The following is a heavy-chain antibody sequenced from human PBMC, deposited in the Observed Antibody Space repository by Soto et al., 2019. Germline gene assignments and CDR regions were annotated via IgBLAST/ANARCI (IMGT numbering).Heavy chain of an antibody. CDR1: GGSISSYY. J-gene: IGHJ3*02. V-gene: IGHV4-59*01. Sequence: PSETLSLTCTVSGGSISSYYWSWIRQPPGKGLEWIGYIYYSGSTNYNPSLKSRVTISVDTSKNQFSLKLSSVTAADTAVYYCARDSGYGDYVRFDAFDIWGKGQWSPSPQ. CDR3: ARDSGYGDYVRFDAFDI. CDR2: IYYSGST. D-gene: IGHD4-17*01.